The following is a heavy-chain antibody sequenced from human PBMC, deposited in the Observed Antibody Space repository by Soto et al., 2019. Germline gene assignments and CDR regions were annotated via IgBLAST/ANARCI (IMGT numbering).Heavy chain of an antibody. CDR3: ARDRYYDSSGYDAFDI. D-gene: IGHD3-22*01. J-gene: IGHJ3*02. CDR1: GYTFTSYG. Sequence: ASVKVSCKASGYTFTSYGISWVRQAPGQGLEWMGWISAYNGNTNYAQKLQGRVTMTTDTSTSTAYMELRSLRSDDTAVYYCARDRYYDSSGYDAFDIWGQGTMVTVSS. CDR2: ISAYNGNT. V-gene: IGHV1-18*01.